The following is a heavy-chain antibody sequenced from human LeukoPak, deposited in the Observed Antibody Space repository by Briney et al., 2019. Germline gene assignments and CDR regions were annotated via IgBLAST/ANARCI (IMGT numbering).Heavy chain of an antibody. V-gene: IGHV3-21*01. CDR3: ARQGLYGYYMDV. Sequence: GGSLRLSCAASEFTFSDYSMNWLRQAPGKGLEWVASISSSSRYIYYADSVKGRFTISRDNAKNSLYLQMNSLRAEDTAVYYCARQGLYGYYMDVWGKGTTVTISS. CDR1: EFTFSDYS. D-gene: IGHD3-10*01. CDR2: ISSSSRYI. J-gene: IGHJ6*03.